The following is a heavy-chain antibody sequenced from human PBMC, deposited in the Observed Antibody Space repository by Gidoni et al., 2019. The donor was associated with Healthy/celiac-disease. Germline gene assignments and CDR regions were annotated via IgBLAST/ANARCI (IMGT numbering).Heavy chain of an antibody. D-gene: IGHD3-9*01. CDR2: IYYSGST. J-gene: IGHJ4*02. V-gene: IGHV4-59*08. CDR3: ASSPIYDILTGSFDY. CDR1: GGSISSYY. Sequence: QVQLQESGPGLVKPSETLSLTCTVSGGSISSYYWSWIRQPPGKGLEWIGYIYYSGSTNYNPSLKSRVTISVDTSKNQFSLKLSSVTAADTAVYYCASSPIYDILTGSFDYWGQGTLVTVSS.